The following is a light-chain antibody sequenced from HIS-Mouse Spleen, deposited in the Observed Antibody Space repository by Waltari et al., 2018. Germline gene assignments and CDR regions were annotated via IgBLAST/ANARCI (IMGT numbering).Light chain of an antibody. CDR2: DVS. J-gene: IGLJ3*02. CDR1: RSDVGGYTY. CDR3: CSYAGSYTWV. V-gene: IGLV2-11*01. Sequence: QSALTQPRSVSGSPGQSVTISCPGTRSDVGGYTYVSWYQQHPGKAPKLMIYDVSKRPSGVPDRFSGSKSGNTASLTISGLQAEDEADYYCCSYAGSYTWVFGGGTKLTVL.